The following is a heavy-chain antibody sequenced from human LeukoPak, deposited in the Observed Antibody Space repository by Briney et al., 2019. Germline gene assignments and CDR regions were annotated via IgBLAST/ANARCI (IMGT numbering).Heavy chain of an antibody. CDR3: ARGLYYYDSSGYLGY. CDR2: INHSGST. Sequence: SETLSLTCAVYGGSFSGYYWSWIRQPPGKGLGWIGEINHSGSTNYNPSLKSRVTISVDTSKNQFSLKLSSVTAADTAVYYCARGLYYYDSSGYLGYWGQGTLVTVSS. CDR1: GGSFSGYY. J-gene: IGHJ4*02. V-gene: IGHV4-34*01. D-gene: IGHD3-22*01.